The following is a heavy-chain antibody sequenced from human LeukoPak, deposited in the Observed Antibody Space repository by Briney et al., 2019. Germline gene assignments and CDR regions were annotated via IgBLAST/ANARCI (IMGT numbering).Heavy chain of an antibody. CDR2: IWFDGSNK. Sequence: GGSLRLSCAASGFTFSSYGMHWVRQAPGKGLEWVAAIWFDGSNKKYADSMKGRFTISRDNSKNTMYLQMNSLRAEDTAVYYCARDRGWSDVTGGYFDYWGQGSLVTVSS. V-gene: IGHV3-33*01. D-gene: IGHD6-19*01. CDR1: GFTFSSYG. J-gene: IGHJ4*02. CDR3: ARDRGWSDVTGGYFDY.